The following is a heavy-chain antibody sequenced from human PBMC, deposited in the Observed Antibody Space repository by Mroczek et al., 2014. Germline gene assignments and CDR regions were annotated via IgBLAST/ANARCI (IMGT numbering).Heavy chain of an antibody. J-gene: IGHJ6*03. D-gene: IGHD3-9*01. CDR3: ARGRVRRILSHRDYYMDV. CDR1: GYTFTSYD. V-gene: IGHV1-8*01. Sequence: QVQLVQSGAEVKKPGASVKVSCKASGYTFTSYDINWVRQATGQGLEWMGWMNPNSGNTGYAQKFQGRVTMTRNTSISTAYMELSSLRSEDTAVYYCARGRVRRILSHRDYYMDVWGKGTTVTVSS. CDR2: MNPNSGNT.